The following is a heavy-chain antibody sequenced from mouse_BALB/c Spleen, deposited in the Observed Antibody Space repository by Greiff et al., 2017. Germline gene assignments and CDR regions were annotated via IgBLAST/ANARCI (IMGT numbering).Heavy chain of an antibody. CDR1: GYTFTDYA. V-gene: IGHV1-67*01. Sequence: QVQLQQSGPELVRPGVSVKISCKGSGYTFTDYAMHWVKQSHAKSLEWIGVISTYYGNTNYNQKFKGKATMTVDKSSSTAYMELARLTSEDSAIYYCARRGYDYYAMDYWGQGTSVTVSS. J-gene: IGHJ4*01. CDR3: ARRGYDYYAMDY. CDR2: ISTYYGNT.